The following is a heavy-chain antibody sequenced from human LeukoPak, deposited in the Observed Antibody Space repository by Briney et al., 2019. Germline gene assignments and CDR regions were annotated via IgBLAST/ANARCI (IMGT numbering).Heavy chain of an antibody. CDR2: FDPEDGET. V-gene: IGHV1-24*01. Sequence: ASVKVSCKVSGYTLTELSMHWVRQAPGKGLEWMGGFDPEDGETIYAQKFQGRVTVTEDTSTDTAYMELSSLRSEDTAVYYCATDIVGAAYSFDYWGQGTLVTVSS. J-gene: IGHJ4*02. CDR3: ATDIVGAAYSFDY. D-gene: IGHD1-26*01. CDR1: GYTLTELS.